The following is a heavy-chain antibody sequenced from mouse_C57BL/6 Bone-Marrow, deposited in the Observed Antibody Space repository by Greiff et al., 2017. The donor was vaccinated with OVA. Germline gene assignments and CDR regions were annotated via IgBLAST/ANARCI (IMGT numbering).Heavy chain of an antibody. CDR1: GFNIKNTY. Sequence: VQLQQSVAELVRPGASVKLSCTASGFNIKNTYMHWVKQRPEQGLEWIGRIDPANGNTKYAPKFQGKATITADTSSNTAYLQLSSLTSEDTAIYYGARGTMVTTGKNYFDYWGQGTTLTVSS. CDR3: ARGTMVTTGKNYFDY. D-gene: IGHD2-2*01. V-gene: IGHV14-3*01. J-gene: IGHJ2*01. CDR2: IDPANGNT.